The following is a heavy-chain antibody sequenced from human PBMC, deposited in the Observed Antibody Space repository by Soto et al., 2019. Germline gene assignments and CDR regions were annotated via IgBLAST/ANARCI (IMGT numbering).Heavy chain of an antibody. D-gene: IGHD6-6*01. V-gene: IGHV3-49*03. Sequence: GGSLRLSCTASGFSFGDYAMSWFRQAPGKGLEWVGFIRKKPYGGTTEYAASVKGRFIISRDDSKSIAYLQMNRLKTEDTAVYYCTRDLASSSSKDYFDYWGQGTLVTVSS. J-gene: IGHJ4*02. CDR1: GFSFGDYA. CDR3: TRDLASSSSKDYFDY. CDR2: IRKKPYGGTT.